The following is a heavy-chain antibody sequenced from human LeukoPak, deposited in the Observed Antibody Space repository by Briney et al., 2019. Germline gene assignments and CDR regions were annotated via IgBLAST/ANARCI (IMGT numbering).Heavy chain of an antibody. CDR2: IYTSGST. V-gene: IGHV4-4*07. D-gene: IGHD3-22*01. Sequence: TSETLSLTCTVSGGSISSYYWSWIRRPAGKGLEWIGRIYTSGSTNYNPSLKSRVTMSVDTSKNQFSLKLSSVTAADTAVYYCARYSTTYYYDSSGYYYFDYWGQGTLVTVSS. CDR3: ARYSTTYYYDSSGYYYFDY. J-gene: IGHJ4*02. CDR1: GGSISSYY.